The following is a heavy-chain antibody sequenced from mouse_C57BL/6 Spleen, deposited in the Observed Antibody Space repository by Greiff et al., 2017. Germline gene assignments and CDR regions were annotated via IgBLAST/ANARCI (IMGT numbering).Heavy chain of an antibody. Sequence: EVQLVESGGGLVKPGGSLKLSCAASGFTFSSYAMSWVRQTPEKRLEWVATISDGGSYTYYPDNVKGRFNISRDNAKNNLYLQMSHLKSEDTAMYYCAREGYSNYEFADWGQGTLVTVSA. D-gene: IGHD2-5*01. CDR2: ISDGGSYT. V-gene: IGHV5-4*01. CDR3: AREGYSNYEFAD. J-gene: IGHJ3*01. CDR1: GFTFSSYA.